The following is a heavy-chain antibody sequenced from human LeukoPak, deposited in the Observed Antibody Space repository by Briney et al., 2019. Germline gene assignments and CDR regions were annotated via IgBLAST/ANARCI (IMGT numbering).Heavy chain of an antibody. CDR3: ATFTVAGYYFDY. Sequence: PGGSLRLSCAASGDTFSNDWMHWVRQAPGKGLVWVSRISSDGSSTSYADSVKGRFTISRDNAKNTLYLQMNSLRAEDTAVYYCATFTVAGYYFDYWGQGTLVTVSS. D-gene: IGHD6-19*01. CDR2: ISSDGSST. CDR1: GDTFSNDW. V-gene: IGHV3-74*01. J-gene: IGHJ4*02.